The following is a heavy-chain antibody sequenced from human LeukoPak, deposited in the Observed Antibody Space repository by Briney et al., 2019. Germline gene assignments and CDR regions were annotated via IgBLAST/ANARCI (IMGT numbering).Heavy chain of an antibody. D-gene: IGHD4-17*01. J-gene: IGHJ4*02. V-gene: IGHV4-34*01. Sequence: PSETLSFTCAVYGGSFSGYYWSWIRQPPGKGLEWIGEINHSGSTNYNPSLKSRVTISVDTSKNQFSLKLSSVTAADTAVYYCARYGAVTTNFDYWGQGTLVTVSS. CDR2: INHSGST. CDR1: GGSFSGYY. CDR3: ARYGAVTTNFDY.